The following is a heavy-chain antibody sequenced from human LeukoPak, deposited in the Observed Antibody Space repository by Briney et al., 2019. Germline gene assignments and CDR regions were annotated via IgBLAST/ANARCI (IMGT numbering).Heavy chain of an antibody. CDR1: GGSISSYY. J-gene: IGHJ4*02. D-gene: IGHD6-6*01. V-gene: IGHV4-59*12. CDR3: ARGGGIAARPWNY. CDR2: IYYSGST. Sequence: SETLSLTCTVSGGSISSYYWSWIRQPPGKGLEWIGYIYYSGSTNYNPSLKSRVTISVDTSKNQFSLKLSSVTAADTAVYYCARGGGIAARPWNYWGQGTLVTVSS.